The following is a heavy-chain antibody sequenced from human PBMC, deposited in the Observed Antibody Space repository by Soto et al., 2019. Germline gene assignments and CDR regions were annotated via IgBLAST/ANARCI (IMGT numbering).Heavy chain of an antibody. J-gene: IGHJ4*02. V-gene: IGHV3-30-3*01. D-gene: IGHD6-19*01. CDR1: GFTFSTYA. Sequence: GGSLRLSCAASGFTFSTYAVHWVRQAPGKGLEWVAMISFDGSNRQYADSVKGRFTISRDNSKSTLYLQMNSLRAEDTAVYYCARDRVYSGGWYKDYWGQGT. CDR2: ISFDGSNR. CDR3: ARDRVYSGGWYKDY.